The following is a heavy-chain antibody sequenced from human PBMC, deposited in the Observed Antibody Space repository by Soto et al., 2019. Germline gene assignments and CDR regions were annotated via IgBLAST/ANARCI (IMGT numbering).Heavy chain of an antibody. D-gene: IGHD6-19*01. CDR1: GYSLTDIS. CDR3: ATTPYSSAYQFDF. V-gene: IGHV1-24*01. J-gene: IGHJ4*02. CDR2: FDPEEDET. Sequence: QVQLVQSGAEVKKPGASVRVSCKVPGYSLTDISMHWVRQAPGKGLEWVGGFDPEEDETVYAQKFQGRVTMTEDASRDTAYLEVSSLRAEDTALDYCATTPYSSAYQFDFWGPGTLVTVSS.